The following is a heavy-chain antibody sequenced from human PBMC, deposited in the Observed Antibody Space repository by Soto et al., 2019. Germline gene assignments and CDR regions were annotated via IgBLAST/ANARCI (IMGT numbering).Heavy chain of an antibody. CDR3: ARDSHHSSGYYYGY. Sequence: QVQLVQSGAEVKKPGSSVKVSCKASGGTFSSYTISWVRQAPGQGLQWMGRIIPILGIANYAQKFQGRVTITADKSTSTAYMELSSLRSEDTAVYYCARDSHHSSGYYYGYWGQGTLVTVSS. CDR1: GGTFSSYT. V-gene: IGHV1-69*08. J-gene: IGHJ4*02. CDR2: IIPILGIA. D-gene: IGHD3-22*01.